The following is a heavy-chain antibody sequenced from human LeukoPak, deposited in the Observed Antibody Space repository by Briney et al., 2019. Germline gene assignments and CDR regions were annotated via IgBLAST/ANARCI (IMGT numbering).Heavy chain of an antibody. CDR3: ARASSGWAVDLYYFDY. J-gene: IGHJ4*02. Sequence: GGSLRLSCAASGFTFSSYSMNWVRQAPGKGLEWVSSISSTSSYIYYADSVKGRFTISRDNAKNSLYLQMNSLGAEDTAVYYCARASSGWAVDLYYFDYWGQGALVTVSS. CDR1: GFTFSSYS. D-gene: IGHD6-19*01. CDR2: ISSTSSYI. V-gene: IGHV3-21*01.